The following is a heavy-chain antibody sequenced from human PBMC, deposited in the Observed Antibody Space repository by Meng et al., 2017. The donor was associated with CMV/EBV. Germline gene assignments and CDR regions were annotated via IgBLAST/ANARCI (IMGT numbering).Heavy chain of an antibody. D-gene: IGHD3-10*01. Sequence: GESLKISCAASGFTFNNYYMGWIRQAPGKGLEWVSYTSTSGTKIYYTDAVRGRFTISRDNAKNSLYLQMNSLRAEDPAVYYCARVTESGADPWGQGTLVTVSS. CDR1: GFTFNNYY. CDR3: ARVTESGADP. J-gene: IGHJ5*02. V-gene: IGHV3-11*01. CDR2: TSTSGTKI.